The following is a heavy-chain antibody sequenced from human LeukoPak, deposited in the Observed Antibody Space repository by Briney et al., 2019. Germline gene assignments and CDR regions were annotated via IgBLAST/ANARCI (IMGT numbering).Heavy chain of an antibody. Sequence: QPGGSLRLSCADSGFTFNRNWMHWVRQAPGKGLMWVSRIGPDGSSRGYADSVKGRFTVSRDNAKNMVYLQMNSLRAEDTAVYYCARDFEEYYYDSSGYIGYWGQGTLVIVSS. V-gene: IGHV3-74*01. D-gene: IGHD3-22*01. J-gene: IGHJ4*02. CDR1: GFTFNRNW. CDR3: ARDFEEYYYDSSGYIGY. CDR2: IGPDGSSR.